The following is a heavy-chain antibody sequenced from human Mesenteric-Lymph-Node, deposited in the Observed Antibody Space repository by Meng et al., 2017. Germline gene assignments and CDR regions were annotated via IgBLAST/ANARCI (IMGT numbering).Heavy chain of an antibody. Sequence: GGSLRLSCAVSGLTFSKDWFSWVRQPPGKGPEWVANINLDGSDKYYADSVKGRFTISRDNAKNSLYLQMNSLRAEDTALYYCAKVGYYDSSGQRISSYYYGMDVWGQGTTVTVSS. CDR3: AKVGYYDSSGQRISSYYYGMDV. CDR2: INLDGSDK. CDR1: GLTFSKDW. J-gene: IGHJ6*02. V-gene: IGHV3-7*03. D-gene: IGHD3-22*01.